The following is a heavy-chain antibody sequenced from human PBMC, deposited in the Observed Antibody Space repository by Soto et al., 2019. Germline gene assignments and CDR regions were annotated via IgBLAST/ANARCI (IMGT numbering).Heavy chain of an antibody. CDR1: GGPISNYY. CDR3: ARVPWVAQQYNWFDP. CDR2: IYTSGSI. J-gene: IGHJ5*02. Sequence: SETLSLTCTVSGGPISNYYWSWIRQPPGKGLQWVGTIYTSGSINYNPSLKSRVTVSVDTPKNHFSLKLTSVTAADTAVYYCARVPWVAQQYNWFDPWGQGTPVTVSS. V-gene: IGHV4-4*07. D-gene: IGHD5-12*01.